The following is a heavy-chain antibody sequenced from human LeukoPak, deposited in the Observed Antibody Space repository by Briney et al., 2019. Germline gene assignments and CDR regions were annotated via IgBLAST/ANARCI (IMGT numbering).Heavy chain of an antibody. CDR3: ARGGSRYDY. Sequence: GGSLRLSCAASGFTFSSYAMSWVRQAPGKGLEWVANIKEDGSEKYYVDSVKGRFTISRDNAKNSLYLQMNSLRAEDTAMYYCARGGSRYDYWGQGTLVTVSS. CDR2: IKEDGSEK. V-gene: IGHV3-7*01. J-gene: IGHJ4*02. CDR1: GFTFSSYA. D-gene: IGHD5-18*01.